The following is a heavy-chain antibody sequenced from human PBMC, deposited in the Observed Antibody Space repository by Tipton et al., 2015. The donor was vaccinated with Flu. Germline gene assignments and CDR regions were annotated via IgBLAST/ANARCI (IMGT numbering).Heavy chain of an antibody. Sequence: LRLSCVVSGDSIRGPYYWAWVRQPPGKALEWIGGIYYSGSTYYNPSLESRVTISVDTSRNHFSLNVNSVTAADTAVYYCARDHGFGAGLTYDYYTLDVWGQGTTVTVSS. V-gene: IGHV4-31*11. CDR1: GDSIRGPYY. CDR2: IYYSGST. J-gene: IGHJ6*02. CDR3: ARDHGFGAGLTYDYYTLDV. D-gene: IGHD3/OR15-3a*01.